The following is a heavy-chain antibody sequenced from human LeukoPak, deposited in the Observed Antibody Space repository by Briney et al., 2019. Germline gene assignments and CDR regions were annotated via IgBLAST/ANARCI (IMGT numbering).Heavy chain of an antibody. CDR1: GYTFTGYY. V-gene: IGHV1-2*02. J-gene: IGHJ4*02. D-gene: IGHD3-16*02. Sequence: ASVKVSCKASGYTFTGYYMHWVRQAPGQGLEWMGWINPNSGGTNYAQKFQGRVTMTRDTSISTAYMELSRLRSDDTAVYYCARDLYDYVWGSYPSSLGYWGQGTLVTVSS. CDR3: ARDLYDYVWGSYPSSLGY. CDR2: INPNSGGT.